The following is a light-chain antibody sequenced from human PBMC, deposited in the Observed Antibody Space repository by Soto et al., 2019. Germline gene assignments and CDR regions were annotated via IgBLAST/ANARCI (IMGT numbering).Light chain of an antibody. J-gene: IGKJ5*01. CDR1: QSVSGSY. CDR2: GAS. Sequence: EIVLTQSPGTLSLSPGERATLSCRASQSVSGSYLAWYQQKPGQAPRLLIFGASNRATGIPDRFSGSGSGTDFTLTISSLEPEDFAVYYCQQRSNWPPITFGQGTRLVI. CDR3: QQRSNWPPIT. V-gene: IGKV3D-20*02.